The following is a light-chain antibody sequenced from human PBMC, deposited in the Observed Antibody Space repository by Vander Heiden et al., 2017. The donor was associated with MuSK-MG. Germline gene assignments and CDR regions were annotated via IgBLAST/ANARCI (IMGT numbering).Light chain of an antibody. CDR2: GKN. CDR1: SLRSYY. V-gene: IGLV3-19*01. Sequence: SSELTQDPAVSVALGQTVRITCQGDSLRSYYTSWYQQKPGQAPVLVIYGKNNRPSGIPDRFSGSSSGNTASLTITGAQAEEEADYYCNARDSSGAPLFGGGTKLTVL. J-gene: IGLJ2*01. CDR3: NARDSSGAPL.